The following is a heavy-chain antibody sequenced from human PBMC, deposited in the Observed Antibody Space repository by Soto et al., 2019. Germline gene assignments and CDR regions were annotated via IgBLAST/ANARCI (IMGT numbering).Heavy chain of an antibody. V-gene: IGHV1-18*01. CDR3: ARGKEYYDILTGYYSAPSFDY. Sequence: ASVKVSCKASGYTFTSYGISWVRQAPGQGLEWMGWISAYNGNTNYAQKLQGRVTMTTDTSTSTAYMELRSLRSDDTAVYYCARGKEYYDILTGYYSAPSFDYWGQGTLVTVSS. CDR1: GYTFTSYG. D-gene: IGHD3-9*01. CDR2: ISAYNGNT. J-gene: IGHJ4*02.